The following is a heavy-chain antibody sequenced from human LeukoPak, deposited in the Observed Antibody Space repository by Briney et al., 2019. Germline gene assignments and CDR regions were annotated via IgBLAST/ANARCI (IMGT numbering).Heavy chain of an antibody. CDR3: TRAPVPGNY. D-gene: IGHD3-10*01. CDR1: GYTFTTYD. J-gene: IGHJ4*02. Sequence: ASVTVSCKASGYTFTTYDINWVRQASGQGLEWMGWMNPHSGNTVYAQKFQGRVTMTRDTSINTAYMELSSLTSDDTAVYYCTRAPVPGNYWGQGTLVTVSS. V-gene: IGHV1-8*01. CDR2: MNPHSGNT.